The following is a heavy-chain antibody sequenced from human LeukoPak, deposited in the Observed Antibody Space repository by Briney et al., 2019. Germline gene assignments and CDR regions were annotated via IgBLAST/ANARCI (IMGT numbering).Heavy chain of an antibody. CDR1: GLNFDDSA. J-gene: IGHJ4*02. CDR3: AKESGKFDY. V-gene: IGHV3-43*02. CDR2: ISADGGST. Sequence: GVSLRLFCVASGLNFDDSAMHWVRQAPRKGLEWVSLISADGGSTFSADSVKGRFSISRDNSKNSLYLQMNSLRSEDTAMYYCAKESGKFDYWGQGTLVAVSS.